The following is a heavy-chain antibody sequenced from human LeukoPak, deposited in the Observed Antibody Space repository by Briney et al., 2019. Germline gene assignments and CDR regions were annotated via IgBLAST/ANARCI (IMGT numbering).Heavy chain of an antibody. J-gene: IGHJ4*02. Sequence: PGRSLRLSCAASGFTFNDYAMHWVRQAPGKGLEWVSGITWQSGTIGYADSVRGRFSISRDNPKSFLYLQMNSLRGEDTGFYYCAKTDLQYCSSASCYSFDNWGQGTLVTVSS. CDR3: AKTDLQYCSSASCYSFDN. V-gene: IGHV3-9*01. CDR1: GFTFNDYA. CDR2: ITWQSGTI. D-gene: IGHD2/OR15-2a*01.